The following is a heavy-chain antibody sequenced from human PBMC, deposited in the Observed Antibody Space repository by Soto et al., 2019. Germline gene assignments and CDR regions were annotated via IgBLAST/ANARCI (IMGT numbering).Heavy chain of an antibody. CDR1: GGSFSGYY. CDR3: ARSGPVFSSGWLRGYYYYGMDV. D-gene: IGHD6-19*01. V-gene: IGHV4-34*01. CDR2: INHSGST. J-gene: IGHJ6*02. Sequence: PSETLSLTCAVYGGSFSGYYWSWIRQPPGKGLEWIGEINHSGSTNYNPSLKSRVTISVDTSKNQFSLKLSSVTAADTAVYYCARSGPVFSSGWLRGYYYYGMDVWGQGTTVHVSS.